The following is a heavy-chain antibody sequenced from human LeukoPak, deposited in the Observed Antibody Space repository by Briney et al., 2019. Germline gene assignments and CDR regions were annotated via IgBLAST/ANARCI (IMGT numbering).Heavy chain of an antibody. Sequence: GGSLRLSCAASGFTFNTYAMTWVRQAPGKGLEWVSGISGSGGSTSYSVKGRFTISRDNSKNTLYLQMTSLRAEDTAVYYCAKAREYCPDGSCYSENYYFDYWGQGTLVTVSS. CDR1: GFTFNTYA. J-gene: IGHJ4*02. V-gene: IGHV3-23*01. D-gene: IGHD2-15*01. CDR2: ISGSGGST. CDR3: AKAREYCPDGSCYSENYYFDY.